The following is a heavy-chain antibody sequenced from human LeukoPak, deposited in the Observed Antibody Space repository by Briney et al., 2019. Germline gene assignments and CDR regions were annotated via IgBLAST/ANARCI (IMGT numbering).Heavy chain of an antibody. Sequence: GGSLRLSCAASGFTCSSYWMHWVRQAPGKALVWVSRINSDGSSTSYADSVKGRFTISRDNAKNTLYLQMNSLRAEDTAVYYCARGAVAASKYAFDIWGQGTMVTVSS. V-gene: IGHV3-74*01. D-gene: IGHD6-19*01. CDR1: GFTCSSYW. CDR2: INSDGSST. CDR3: ARGAVAASKYAFDI. J-gene: IGHJ3*02.